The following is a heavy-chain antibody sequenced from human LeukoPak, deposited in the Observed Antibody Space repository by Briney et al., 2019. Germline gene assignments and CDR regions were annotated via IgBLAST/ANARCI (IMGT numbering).Heavy chain of an antibody. V-gene: IGHV1-58*02. J-gene: IGHJ3*02. CDR3: AADLLTTGAFNI. CDR2: IVVGSGDT. Sequence: SVKVSCKASGFTFISSTIQWVRQARGQHLEWKGWIVVGSGDTNYAQKFQERVTTSTDMSTNTAYMELSSLRSEDTAVYYCAADLLTTGAFNIWGRGTMVTVSS. CDR1: GFTFISST. D-gene: IGHD1-1*01.